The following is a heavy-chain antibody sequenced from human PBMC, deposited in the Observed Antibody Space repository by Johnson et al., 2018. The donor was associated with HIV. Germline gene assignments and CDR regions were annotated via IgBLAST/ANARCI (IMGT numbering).Heavy chain of an antibody. V-gene: IGHV3-66*01. CDR2: FFSGGTT. CDR1: GLTVSSNY. J-gene: IGHJ3*02. CDR3: ARGYNSAFDI. D-gene: IGHD1-1*01. Sequence: VQLVESGGVVVQPGGSLRLSCAASGLTVSSNYMSWVRQAPGKGLEWVSVFFSGGTTYYADSVKGRFTISRDNSNNTLFLQMNSLRADDTAVYYCARGYNSAFDIWGQGTMVTVSS.